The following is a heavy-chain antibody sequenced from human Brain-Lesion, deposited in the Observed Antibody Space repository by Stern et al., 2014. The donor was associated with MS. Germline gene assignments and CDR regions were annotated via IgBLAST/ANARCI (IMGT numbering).Heavy chain of an antibody. D-gene: IGHD5-18*01. CDR1: GGTFGPYP. V-gene: IGHV1-69*06. J-gene: IGHJ5*02. CDR2: IVPIFGSP. CDR3: AKDGPALVTNWFDP. Sequence: VQLVESGPEVKKPGSSAQVSCKASGGTFGPYPITWVRQAPGQGLEGMGRIVPIFGSPNDAQKFQGRVTITADISTTTVYMKLSSLKSDDAAVYYCAKDGPALVTNWFDPWGRGTLVTVSS.